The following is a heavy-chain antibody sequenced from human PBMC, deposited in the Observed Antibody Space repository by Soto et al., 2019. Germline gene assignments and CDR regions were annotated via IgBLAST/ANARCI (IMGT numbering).Heavy chain of an antibody. CDR1: GYTFTSYG. V-gene: IGHV1-18*01. CDR3: ARVGVVVVAARTYYYYYMDV. CDR2: ISAYNGNT. D-gene: IGHD2-15*01. J-gene: IGHJ6*03. Sequence: ASVKVSCKASGYTFTSYGISWVRQAPGQGLEWMGWISAYNGNTNYAQKLQGRVTMTTDTSTGTAYMELRSLRSDDTAVYYCARVGVVVVAARTYYYYYMDVWGKGTTVTVSS.